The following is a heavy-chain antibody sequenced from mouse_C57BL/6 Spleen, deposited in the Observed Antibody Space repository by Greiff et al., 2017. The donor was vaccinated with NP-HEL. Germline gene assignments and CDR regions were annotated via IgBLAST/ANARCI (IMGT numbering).Heavy chain of an antibody. CDR1: GYTFTDYE. D-gene: IGHD2-4*01. CDR3: TVYYDYPFAY. J-gene: IGHJ3*01. CDR2: IDPETGGT. Sequence: VQGVESGAELVRPGASVTLSCKASGYTFTDYEMHWVKQTPVHGLEWIGAIDPETGGTAYNQKFKGKAILTADKSSSTAYMELRSLTSEDSAVYYCTVYYDYPFAYWGQGTLVTVSA. V-gene: IGHV1-15*01.